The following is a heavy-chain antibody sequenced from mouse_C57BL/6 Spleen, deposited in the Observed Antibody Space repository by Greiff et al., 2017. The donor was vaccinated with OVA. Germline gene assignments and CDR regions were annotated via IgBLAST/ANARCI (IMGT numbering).Heavy chain of an antibody. J-gene: IGHJ3*01. CDR2: ISSGSSTI. Sequence: EVKLVESGGGLVKPGGSLKLSCAASGFTFSDYGMNWVRQAPEKGLEWVAYISSGSSTIYYADTVKGRFTISRDNAKNTLFLQMTSLRSEDTAMCYCASPHDYACFSYWGQGTLVTVST. CDR3: ASPHDYACFSY. CDR1: GFTFSDYG. V-gene: IGHV5-17*01. D-gene: IGHD2-4*01.